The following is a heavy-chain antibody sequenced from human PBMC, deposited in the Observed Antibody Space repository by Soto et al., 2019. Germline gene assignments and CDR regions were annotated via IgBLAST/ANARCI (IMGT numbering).Heavy chain of an antibody. J-gene: IGHJ4*02. CDR2: IVPIVDTS. Sequence: QVQLVQSGAEVRQPASSVKVSCKTSGGTFSSYAISWVRQAPGQGLEWMGGIVPIVDTSTYAQKFQGRVXXXXXXXXXXXXXXXXXXXXXXXXXXXXXXXXXXXXXXDNWGQGTLVTVSS. V-gene: IGHV1-69*05. CDR3: XXXXXXXXXXDN. CDR1: GGTFSSYA.